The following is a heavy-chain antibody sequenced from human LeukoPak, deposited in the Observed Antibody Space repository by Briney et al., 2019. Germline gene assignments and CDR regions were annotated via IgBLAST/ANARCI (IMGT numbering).Heavy chain of an antibody. CDR3: ARGYSSSWSNLEYFQH. V-gene: IGHV4-34*01. CDR1: GGSFSGYY. D-gene: IGHD6-13*01. CDR2: INHSGST. J-gene: IGHJ1*01. Sequence: SETLSLTCAVYGGSFSGYYWSWIRQPPGKGLEWIGEINHSGSTNYNPSLKSRVTISVDTSKNQFSLKLSSVTAADTAVYYCARGYSSSWSNLEYFQHWGQGTLVTVSS.